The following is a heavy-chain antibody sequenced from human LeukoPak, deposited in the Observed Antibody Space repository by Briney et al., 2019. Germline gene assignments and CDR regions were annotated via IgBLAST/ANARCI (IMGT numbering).Heavy chain of an antibody. CDR1: GGSISGYY. V-gene: IGHV4-4*07. Sequence: SETLSLTCTVSGGSISGYYWSWIRQPAGKGLEWIGRIYPSGSTNYNPSLKSRVTMSVDKSKNQFSLQLSSVTAADTAVYYCARGGYSASGSYYDWGQGTLVTVSS. CDR3: ARGGYSASGSYYD. J-gene: IGHJ4*02. D-gene: IGHD3-10*01. CDR2: IYPSGST.